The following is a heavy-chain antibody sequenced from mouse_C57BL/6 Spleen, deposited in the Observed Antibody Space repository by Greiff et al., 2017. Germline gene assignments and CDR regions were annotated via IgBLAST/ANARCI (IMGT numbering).Heavy chain of an antibody. CDR3: ARQDYYGSSDWYFDV. CDR2: ISSGSSTI. CDR1: GFTFSDYG. D-gene: IGHD1-1*01. Sequence: DVKLVESGGGLVKPGGSLKLSCAASGFTFSDYGMHWVRQAPEKGLEWVAYISSGSSTIYYADTVKGRFTISRDNAKNTLVLQMTSLRSEDTAMYYCARQDYYGSSDWYFDVWGTGTTVTVSS. V-gene: IGHV5-17*01. J-gene: IGHJ1*03.